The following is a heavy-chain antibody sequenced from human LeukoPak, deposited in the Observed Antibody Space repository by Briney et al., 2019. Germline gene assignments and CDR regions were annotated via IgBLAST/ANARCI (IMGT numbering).Heavy chain of an antibody. CDR1: GYTFTSYG. CDR2: ISAYNGNT. Sequence: GASVKVSFKASGYTFTSYGISWVRQAPGQGREWMGWISAYNGNTNYAQKLQGRATMTTDTSTSTANMEPRSLRSDDTAVYYCARGDSGFGEFYDYWGQGTLVTVSS. V-gene: IGHV1-18*01. J-gene: IGHJ4*02. CDR3: ARGDSGFGEFYDY. D-gene: IGHD3-10*01.